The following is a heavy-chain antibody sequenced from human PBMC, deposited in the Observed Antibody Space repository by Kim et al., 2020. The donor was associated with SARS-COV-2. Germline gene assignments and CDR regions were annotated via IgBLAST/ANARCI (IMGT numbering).Heavy chain of an antibody. J-gene: IGHJ5*02. D-gene: IGHD3-9*01. CDR3: ARASRTYYDSLTGYGPWVDP. Sequence: ASVKVSCKTSGYIFTGFYIHWVRQAPGQGLEWMGRINPKSGGENYAKKFQDRVTMTRDTSISTVYMELSRLTSDDTAVYYCARASRTYYDSLTGYGPWVDPWGQGTLVTVS. CDR2: INPKSGGE. V-gene: IGHV1-2*06. CDR1: GYIFTGFY.